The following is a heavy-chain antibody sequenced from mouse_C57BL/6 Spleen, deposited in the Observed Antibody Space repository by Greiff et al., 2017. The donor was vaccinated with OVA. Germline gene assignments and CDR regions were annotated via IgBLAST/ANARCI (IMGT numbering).Heavy chain of an antibody. CDR1: GFSLTSYG. CDR2: IWSGGST. V-gene: IGHV2-2*01. D-gene: IGHD1-1*01. Sequence: QVQLQQSGPGLVQPSQSLSITCTVSGFSLTSYGVHWVRQSPGKGLEWLGVIWSGGSTDYNAAFISRLSISKDNSKSQVFFKMNSLQADDTAIYYCARSITTVVAENYAMDYWGQGTSVTVSS. CDR3: ARSITTVVAENYAMDY. J-gene: IGHJ4*01.